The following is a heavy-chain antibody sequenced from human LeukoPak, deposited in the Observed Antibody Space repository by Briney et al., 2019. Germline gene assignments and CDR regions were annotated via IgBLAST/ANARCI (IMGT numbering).Heavy chain of an antibody. CDR1: GYTFTGYY. CDR3: VTGFTTMAVDYFDY. D-gene: IGHD5-18*01. CDR2: INPNSGGT. V-gene: IGHV1-2*02. Sequence: ASVKVSCKASGYTFTGYYMHWVRQAPGQGLEWMGWINPNSGGTNYAQKFQGRVTMTRDTSISTAYMELSSLRPEDTAVYYCVTGFTTMAVDYFDYWGQGTLVTVSP. J-gene: IGHJ4*02.